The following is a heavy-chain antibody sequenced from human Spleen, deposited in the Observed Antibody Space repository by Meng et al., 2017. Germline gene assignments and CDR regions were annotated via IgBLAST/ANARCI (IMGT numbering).Heavy chain of an antibody. CDR2: INHSGST. Sequence: VLLNVWGVGLLEPSGTLSLTWVVAGGSVSDSYWSWIRQPPGKGLEWSGEINHSGSTNYNPSLESRATISVDTSQNNLSLKLRSVTAADSAVYYCARGPTTMAHDFDYWGQGTLVTVSS. CDR1: GGSVSDSY. V-gene: IGHV4-34*01. CDR3: ARGPTTMAHDFDY. J-gene: IGHJ4*02. D-gene: IGHD4-11*01.